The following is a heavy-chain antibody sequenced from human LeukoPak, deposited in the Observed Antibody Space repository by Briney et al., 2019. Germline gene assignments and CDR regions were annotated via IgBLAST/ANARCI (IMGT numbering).Heavy chain of an antibody. CDR2: VKSKTGGETT. D-gene: IGHD3-10*01. Sequence: GGSLRLSCEASGLSISNDWMSWVRQAPGKGLEWVGRVKSKTGGETTHYAAPVNGRFTISRDDSKNTLYLQMNSLKTEDTGVYYCTLIQGWGSGSYYLDYWGQGTLVTVSS. CDR1: GLSISNDW. J-gene: IGHJ4*02. V-gene: IGHV3-15*01. CDR3: TLIQGWGSGSYYLDY.